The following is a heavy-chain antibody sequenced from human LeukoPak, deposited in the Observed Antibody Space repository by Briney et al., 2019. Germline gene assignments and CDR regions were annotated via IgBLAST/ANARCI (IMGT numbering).Heavy chain of an antibody. CDR1: GGSIATYY. D-gene: IGHD6-19*01. V-gene: IGHV4-59*01. CDR3: ARGSGWLPDW. CDR2: IYDSGNT. J-gene: IGHJ4*02. Sequence: SETLSLTCTDSGGSIATYYWSWIRQLPGKGLEWIGHIYDSGNTNYNPSVKGRVTISADTSKNEFSLQLTSVTAADTAVYYCARGSGWLPDWWGQGTLVTVSS.